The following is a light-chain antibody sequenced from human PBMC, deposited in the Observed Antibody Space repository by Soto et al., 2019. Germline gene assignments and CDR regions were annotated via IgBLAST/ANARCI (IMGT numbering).Light chain of an antibody. V-gene: IGKV1-39*01. CDR3: QQSSSFPFT. CDR1: QPINDY. CDR2: AAS. Sequence: DIQMTQSPSSLSASVGDRVTITCRASQPINDYLNWYQQKPGKAPKFVIHAASTLQSGVPSRFSGSGSGTDFTLNISGLQPEDFATYYCQQSSSFPFTFGPGTKV. J-gene: IGKJ3*01.